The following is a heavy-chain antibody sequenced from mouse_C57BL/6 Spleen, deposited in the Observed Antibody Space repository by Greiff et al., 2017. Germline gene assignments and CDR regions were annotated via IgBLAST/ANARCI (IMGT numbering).Heavy chain of an antibody. CDR2: ISSGGSYT. CDR1: GFTFSSYG. J-gene: IGHJ4*01. V-gene: IGHV5-6*01. CDR3: ARHIDYDEGGYARDY. D-gene: IGHD2-4*01. Sequence: EVQLVESGGDLVKPGGSLKLSCAASGFTFSSYGMSWVRQTPDKRLEWVATISSGGSYTYYPDSVKGRFTISRDNAKNTLYLQMSSLKSEDTAMYYCARHIDYDEGGYARDYWGQGTSVTVSS.